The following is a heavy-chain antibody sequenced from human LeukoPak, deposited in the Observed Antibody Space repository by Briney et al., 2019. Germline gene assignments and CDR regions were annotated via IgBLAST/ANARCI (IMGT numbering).Heavy chain of an antibody. D-gene: IGHD3-16*01. J-gene: IGHJ3*02. CDR2: IYPGDSDS. CDR1: GYIFSSYW. Sequence: GASLQISCKGSGYIFSSYWIAWGRQLPGKGLEWMGIIYPGDSDSKYSRSFQGQVTTSADKSINTAYLQWSSLKASDSGMYYCARRLGGADVFDIWGQGTMVTVSS. V-gene: IGHV5-51*01. CDR3: ARRLGGADVFDI.